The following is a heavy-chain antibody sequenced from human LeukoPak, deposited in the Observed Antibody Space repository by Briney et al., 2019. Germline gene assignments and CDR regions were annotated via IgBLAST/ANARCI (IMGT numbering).Heavy chain of an antibody. CDR3: VRAEVGIRYFDRLSLDF. Sequence: LKVSCKASGGTSTRYSISRVRQAPEQGLEWMGGIIAIPGKANYARKFQGRVTITADESTNTAYMALNSLTPDDTAVYYCVRAEVGIRYFDRLSLDFWGQGTLVTVSS. CDR1: GGTSTRYS. D-gene: IGHD3-9*01. V-gene: IGHV1-69*16. J-gene: IGHJ4*02. CDR2: IIAIPGKA.